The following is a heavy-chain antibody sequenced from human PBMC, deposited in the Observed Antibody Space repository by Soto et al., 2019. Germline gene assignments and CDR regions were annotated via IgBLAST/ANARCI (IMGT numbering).Heavy chain of an antibody. CDR3: ARSTGGDACHF. CDR2: IHHSGST. V-gene: IGHV4-4*02. Sequence: QVQLQESGPGLVKPSGTLSLTCAVSGGSLTTNDWWTWVRQPPGKGLEWIGQIHHSGSTFYNPSLRSRITVSINVSAIPFSLHLDSVTAADTALYYCARSTGGDACHFWGQGTMVTVSS. CDR1: GGSLTTNDW. J-gene: IGHJ3*01. D-gene: IGHD7-27*01.